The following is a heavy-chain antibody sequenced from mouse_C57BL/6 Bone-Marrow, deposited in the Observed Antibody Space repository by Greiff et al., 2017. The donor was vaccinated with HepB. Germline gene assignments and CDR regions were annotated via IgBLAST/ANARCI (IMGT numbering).Heavy chain of an antibody. J-gene: IGHJ4*01. Sequence: VQLKQSGAELVRPGASVKLSCTASGFNFKDYYMHWVKQRPEQGLEWIGWIDPDNGATEYASKFQGKATITADTSSNTTYLQLSSLTSEDTAVYYYTTGSTTVVAHYYAMDYWGQGTSVTVSS. CDR2: IDPDNGAT. CDR3: TTGSTTVVAHYYAMDY. D-gene: IGHD1-1*01. CDR1: GFNFKDYY. V-gene: IGHV14-4*01.